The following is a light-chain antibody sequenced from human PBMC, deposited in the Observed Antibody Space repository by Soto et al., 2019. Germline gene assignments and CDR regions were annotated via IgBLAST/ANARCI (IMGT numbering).Light chain of an antibody. J-gene: IGKJ5*01. Sequence: EIVLTQSPATLSLSPGERATLSFMASHSVSTYLAWYQQRPGQASRLLIYDASYRATDIPPRFSGSGSGTDFTLTISSLEPEDFAVYYCQQRRSWPPTITFGQGTRLEIK. CDR2: DAS. CDR3: QQRRSWPPTIT. CDR1: HSVSTY. V-gene: IGKV3-11*01.